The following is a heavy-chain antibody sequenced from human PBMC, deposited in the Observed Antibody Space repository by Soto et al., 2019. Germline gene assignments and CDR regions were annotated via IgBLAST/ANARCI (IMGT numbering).Heavy chain of an antibody. Sequence: SVKVSCKTSGGTFSSYAISWVRQAPGQGLEWMGGIVPIVDTSTYAQKFQGRVTITADESTSTVYMELSSLRSDDTAVYYCVRLVAIPGYPDHWGQGTLVNVSS. CDR2: IVPIVDTS. D-gene: IGHD5-12*01. CDR3: VRLVAIPGYPDH. CDR1: GGTFSSYA. J-gene: IGHJ4*02. V-gene: IGHV1-69*13.